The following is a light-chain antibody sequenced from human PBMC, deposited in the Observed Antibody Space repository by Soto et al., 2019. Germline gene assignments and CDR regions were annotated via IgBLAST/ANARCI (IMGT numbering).Light chain of an antibody. CDR3: QHYNSYSEA. CDR2: KAS. V-gene: IGKV1-5*03. Sequence: DIQMTQSPSTLSESVGDRVTITCRASQTISSWLAWYQQKPGKAPKLLIYKASTLKSGVPSRFSGSGSGTEFTLTISSLQPDDFATYYCQHYNSYSEALGQGTKVDI. CDR1: QTISSW. J-gene: IGKJ1*01.